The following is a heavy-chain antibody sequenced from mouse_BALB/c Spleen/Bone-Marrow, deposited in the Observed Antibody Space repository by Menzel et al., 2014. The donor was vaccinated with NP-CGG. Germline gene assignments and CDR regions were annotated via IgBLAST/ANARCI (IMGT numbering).Heavy chain of an antibody. Sequence: EVKLVESGGGLVQPGGFLRLSCATSGFTFTDHYMSWVRQPPGKALEWLGFIRNKANGYTTEYSASVKGRFTISRDNSQSIVYLQMNTLGAEDSATYYCARDYLYYFDYWGQGTTLTVSS. V-gene: IGHV7-3*02. D-gene: IGHD2-1*01. J-gene: IGHJ2*01. CDR1: GFTFTDHY. CDR3: ARDYLYYFDY. CDR2: IRNKANGYTT.